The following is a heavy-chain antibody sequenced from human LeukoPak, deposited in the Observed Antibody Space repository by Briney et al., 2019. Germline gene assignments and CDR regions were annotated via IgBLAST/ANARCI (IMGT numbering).Heavy chain of an antibody. CDR2: IYYSGST. V-gene: IGHV4-39*01. J-gene: IGHJ4*02. CDR1: GGSISSSSYY. CDR3: ARLPSSGWFLDY. D-gene: IGHD6-19*01. Sequence: SETLSLTCTVSGGSISSSSYYWGWIRQPPGKGLEWIGSIYYSGSTYYNPSLKSRVTISVDTPKNQFSLKLSSVTAADTAVYYCARLPSSGWFLDYWGQGTLVTVSS.